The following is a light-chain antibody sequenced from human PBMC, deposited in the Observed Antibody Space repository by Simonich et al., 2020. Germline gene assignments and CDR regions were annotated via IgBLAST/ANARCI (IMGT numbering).Light chain of an antibody. Sequence: EIVMTQSPATLSVSQGERATLSCRASQSVSSNLAWYQQKPGQAPRLLIYGASTRATGIPARFSGSGSGTEFTLTISSMQSEDFAVYYCQQYNNWPPVTFGQGTKLEIK. CDR2: GAS. J-gene: IGKJ2*01. V-gene: IGKV3-15*01. CDR3: QQYNNWPPVT. CDR1: QSVSSN.